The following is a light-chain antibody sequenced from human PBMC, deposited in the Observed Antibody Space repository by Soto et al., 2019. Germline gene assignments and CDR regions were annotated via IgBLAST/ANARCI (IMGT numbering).Light chain of an antibody. J-gene: IGLJ2*01. Sequence: QLVLTQSTSASASLGASVNLTCTLSSGHSNYAIAWHQQQPEKGPRYFMNVNSDGSHTKGDGIPDRFSGSSSGADRYLTISSLQSEDEADYDCQSWGTGIPVFGGGTKLTVL. CDR3: QSWGTGIPV. CDR1: SGHSNYA. V-gene: IGLV4-69*02. CDR2: VNSDGSH.